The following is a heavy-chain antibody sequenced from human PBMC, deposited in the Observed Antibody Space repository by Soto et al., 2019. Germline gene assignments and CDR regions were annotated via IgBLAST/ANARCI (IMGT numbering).Heavy chain of an antibody. J-gene: IGHJ3*02. CDR1: GFTFSSYA. CDR2: ISGSGGST. V-gene: IGHV3-23*01. D-gene: IGHD6-13*01. CDR3: AKIPHSSSWYLDAFDI. Sequence: EVQLLESGGGLVQPGGSLRLSCAASGFTFSSYAMNWVRQAPGKGLEWVSAISGSGGSTYYADSVKGRFTISRDNSKNTLYLQMNSRRAEDTAVYYCAKIPHSSSWYLDAFDIWGQGTMVTVSS.